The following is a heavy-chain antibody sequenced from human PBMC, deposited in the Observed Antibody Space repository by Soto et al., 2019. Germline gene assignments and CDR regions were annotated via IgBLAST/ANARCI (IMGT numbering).Heavy chain of an antibody. CDR2: INPNSGGT. CDR1: GYTFTGYY. D-gene: IGHD6-13*01. CDR3: ARDRRSIAAAGDSYYYCYGMDV. Sequence: ASVKVSCKASGYTFTGYYMHWVRQAPGQGLEWMGWINPNSGGTNYAQKFQGWVTMTRDTSISTAYMELSRLRSDDTAVYYCARDRRSIAAAGDSYYYCYGMDVWGQGTTVTVSS. V-gene: IGHV1-2*04. J-gene: IGHJ6*02.